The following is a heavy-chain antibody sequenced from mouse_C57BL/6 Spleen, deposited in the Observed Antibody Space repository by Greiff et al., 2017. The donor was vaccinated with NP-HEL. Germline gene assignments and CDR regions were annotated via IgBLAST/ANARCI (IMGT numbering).Heavy chain of an antibody. V-gene: IGHV5-9*01. J-gene: IGHJ3*01. CDR3: ARGGGNYVWFAY. CDR2: ISGGGGNT. Sequence: EVQLVESGGGLVKPGGSLKLSCAASGFTFSSYTMSWVRQTPEKRLEWVATISGGGGNTYYPDSVKGRFTISRDNAKNTLYLQMSSLRSEDTALYYCARGGGNYVWFAYWGQGTLVTVSA. D-gene: IGHD2-1*01. CDR1: GFTFSSYT.